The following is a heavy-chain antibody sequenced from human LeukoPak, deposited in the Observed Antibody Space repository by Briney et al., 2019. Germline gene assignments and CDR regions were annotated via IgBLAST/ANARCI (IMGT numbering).Heavy chain of an antibody. D-gene: IGHD6-6*01. J-gene: IGHJ4*02. CDR2: IYYSGST. CDR1: GGSISSSSYY. V-gene: IGHV4-39*01. Sequence: SETLSLTCTVSGGSISSSSYYWGWIRQPPGKGLEWIGSIYYSGSTYYNPSLKSRVTISADTSKNQFSLKLSSVTAADTAVYYRARRSSGIAARRDFDYWGQGTLVTVSS. CDR3: ARRSSGIAARRDFDY.